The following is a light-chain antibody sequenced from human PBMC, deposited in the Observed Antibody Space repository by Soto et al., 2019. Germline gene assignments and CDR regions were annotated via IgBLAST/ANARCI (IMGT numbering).Light chain of an antibody. CDR1: QSVSSNY. CDR3: QQYGSSPRT. V-gene: IGKV3-20*01. CDR2: GAS. Sequence: EIVLTQSPGTLSLSPGERATLSCRASQSVSSNYLAWFQQKPGPAPMLLIYGASSRTTGIPDRFSGSGSGTDFTLTISRLEPEDVAVYYCQQYGSSPRTFGQGTKVEIK. J-gene: IGKJ1*01.